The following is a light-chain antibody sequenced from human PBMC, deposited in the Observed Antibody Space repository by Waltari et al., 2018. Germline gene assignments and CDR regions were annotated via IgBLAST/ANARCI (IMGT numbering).Light chain of an antibody. Sequence: IVLTQSPATLSLSPGERATLSCRASQTVSTYLAWFQQKPGQAPSLLIYDASSRAPGIPARFSGSGSGTDFSLTISSLEPEDFAVYYCHQRSLWPWTFGQGTKVAIK. CDR1: QTVSTY. CDR2: DAS. CDR3: HQRSLWPWT. V-gene: IGKV3-11*01. J-gene: IGKJ1*01.